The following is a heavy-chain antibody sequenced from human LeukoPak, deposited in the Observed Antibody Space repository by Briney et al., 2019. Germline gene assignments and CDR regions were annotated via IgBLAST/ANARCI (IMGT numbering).Heavy chain of an antibody. CDR2: ISAYNGNT. CDR1: VATFTSYA. CDR3: ARDVIRFLEGRGDAFDI. D-gene: IGHD3-3*01. Sequence: GALLKLSCKASVATFTSYAMSWVRQAPAQGLEWRGWISAYNGNTNYAQKTTGRVTMTTDTSTSTAYMDLSSLRSDDPAVYYCARDVIRFLEGRGDAFDIWGQGTMVTVSS. J-gene: IGHJ3*02. V-gene: IGHV1-18*01.